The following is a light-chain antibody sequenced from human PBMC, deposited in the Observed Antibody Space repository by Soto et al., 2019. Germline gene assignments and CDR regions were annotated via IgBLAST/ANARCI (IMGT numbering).Light chain of an antibody. CDR3: AAWDDRPSGRV. CDR1: SSNLGKNL. V-gene: IGLV1-47*02. CDR2: NND. Sequence: QAVVTQPPSASGTPGQRVTISCSGSSSNLGKNLVYWYQQLPGTAPKLLIYNNDRRPSGVPDRFSGSKSGTSASLAISGLRSEDEADYYCAAWDDRPSGRVFGGGTKLTVL. J-gene: IGLJ3*02.